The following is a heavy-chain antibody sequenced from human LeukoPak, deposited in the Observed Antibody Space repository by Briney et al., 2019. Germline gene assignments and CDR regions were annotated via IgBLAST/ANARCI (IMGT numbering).Heavy chain of an antibody. CDR1: GFTFSSYA. D-gene: IGHD6-13*01. CDR2: ISSSSSYI. J-gene: IGHJ4*02. CDR3: AKAYSSSWYSTDY. Sequence: GRSLRLSCAASGFTFSSYAMSWVRQAPGKGLEWVSSISSSSSYIYYADSVKGRFTISRDNAKNSLYLQMNSLRVEDTAIYYCAKAYSSSWYSTDYWGQGTLVTVSS. V-gene: IGHV3-21*04.